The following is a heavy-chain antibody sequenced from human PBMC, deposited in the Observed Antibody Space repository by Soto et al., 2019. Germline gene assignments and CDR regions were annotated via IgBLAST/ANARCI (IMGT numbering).Heavy chain of an antibody. V-gene: IGHV3-9*01. J-gene: IGHJ4*02. CDR2: ISWNRGNI. D-gene: IGHD3-3*01. Sequence: EVHLMESGGGWVQPGRSLRLSCAASGFTFDNYAMHWVRQAPGKGLEWVSGISWNRGNIGYADSVKGRFTIARDNAKTSLYLEMNRLRAEDTALYYCAKSLKIFGLATTRSGPLDSWGQGALVTVSS. CDR1: GFTFDNYA. CDR3: AKSLKIFGLATTRSGPLDS.